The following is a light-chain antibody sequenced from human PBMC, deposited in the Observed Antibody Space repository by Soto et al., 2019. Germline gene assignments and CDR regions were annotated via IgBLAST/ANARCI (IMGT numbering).Light chain of an antibody. CDR1: QSISSW. J-gene: IGKJ1*01. CDR2: KAS. CDR3: QQYDNDSWT. V-gene: IGKV1-5*03. Sequence: DIQMTQSPSTLSASVGDRVIITCRASQSISSWLAWYQQKPGKAPNLLIYKASALKSGVPSRFSGSGSGPEFTLTSSSLQPDDFATYYCQQYDNDSWTGGQGTKVEIK.